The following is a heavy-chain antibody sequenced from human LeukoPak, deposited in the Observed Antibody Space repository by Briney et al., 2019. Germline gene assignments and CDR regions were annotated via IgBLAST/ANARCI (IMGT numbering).Heavy chain of an antibody. Sequence: SQTLSLTCSVSGGSLTSGSYYWSWIRQPAGKGLEWIGRIYTSGSTNYNPSLKSRVTISIDTSKNQFSLKLSSVTAADTAVYYCARVKRHFDWLPLNPFDYWGQGTLVTVSS. V-gene: IGHV4-61*02. CDR3: ARVKRHFDWLPLNPFDY. CDR1: GGSLTSGSYY. D-gene: IGHD3-9*01. CDR2: IYTSGST. J-gene: IGHJ4*02.